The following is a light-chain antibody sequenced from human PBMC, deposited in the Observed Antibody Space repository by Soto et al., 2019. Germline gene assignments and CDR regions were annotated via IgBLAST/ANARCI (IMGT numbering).Light chain of an antibody. CDR1: QSISRN. J-gene: IGKJ1*01. CDR2: AAS. CDR3: QQYNNWPLT. Sequence: EIVMTQSPATLSVSPGERATLSCRASQSISRNLAWYQQKPGQAPRLLIYAASTRATGLPARFSGSGSGTEFTLTISSLQSEEFAVYSCQQYNNWPLTFGQGTKVDIK. V-gene: IGKV3-15*01.